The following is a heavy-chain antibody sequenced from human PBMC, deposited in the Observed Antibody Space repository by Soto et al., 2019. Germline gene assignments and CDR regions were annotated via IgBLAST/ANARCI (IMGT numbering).Heavy chain of an antibody. CDR3: ARDVGIVLMVYAIPFDY. CDR2: ISAYNGNT. CDR1: GYTFTSYG. D-gene: IGHD2-8*01. Sequence: QVQLVQSGAEVKKPGASVKVSCKASGYTFTSYGISWVRQAPGQGLEWMGWISAYNGNTNYGQTLQGRVTMTTDTSTSTDYMELRSLRSDDTAVYYCARDVGIVLMVYAIPFDYWGQGTLVTVSS. J-gene: IGHJ4*02. V-gene: IGHV1-18*01.